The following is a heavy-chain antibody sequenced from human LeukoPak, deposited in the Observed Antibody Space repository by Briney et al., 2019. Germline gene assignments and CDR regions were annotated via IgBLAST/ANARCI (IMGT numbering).Heavy chain of an antibody. CDR2: IYSGGST. V-gene: IGHV3-53*01. D-gene: IGHD3-10*01. CDR3: ARATMVRGVNYFDY. J-gene: IGHJ4*02. CDR1: GFTVSSNY. Sequence: GGSLRLSCAASGFTVSSNYMSWVRQAPGKGLEWVLVIYSGGSTYYADSVKGRFTISRDNSKNTLYLQMNSLRAEDTAVYYCARATMVRGVNYFDYWGQGTLVTVSS.